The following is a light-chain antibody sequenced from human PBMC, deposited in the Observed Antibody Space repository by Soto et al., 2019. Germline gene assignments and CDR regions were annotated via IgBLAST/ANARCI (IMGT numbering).Light chain of an antibody. Sequence: ETVLTQSPGTLSLSPGERVTLSCRASQSVCSRCLAWYQQKPGQSPRLLIYGASSRATGIPDRFSGSGSGTDFTLTICRLEPEDFAVYYCQHYGTTPWTFGQGTTVGIK. J-gene: IGKJ1*01. V-gene: IGKV3-20*01. CDR3: QHYGTTPWT. CDR2: GAS. CDR1: QSVCSRC.